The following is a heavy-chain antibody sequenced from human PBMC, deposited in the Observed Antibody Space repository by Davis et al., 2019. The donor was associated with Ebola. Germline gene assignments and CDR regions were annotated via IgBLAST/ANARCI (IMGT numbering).Heavy chain of an antibody. CDR3: AKLGWVVIILAGDY. CDR2: ISGRGGST. D-gene: IGHD3-3*01. CDR1: GITVSSNY. V-gene: IGHV3-23*01. J-gene: IGHJ4*02. Sequence: WGSLRLSCAASGITVSSNYMSWVRQAPGKGLEWVSAISGRGGSTYYADSGKGRFTISRDNSKNTLYLQMNSLRAEDTAVYYCAKLGWVVIILAGDYWGQGTLVTVSS.